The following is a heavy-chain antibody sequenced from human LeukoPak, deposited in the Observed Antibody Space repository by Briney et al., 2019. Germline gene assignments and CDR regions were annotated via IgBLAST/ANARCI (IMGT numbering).Heavy chain of an antibody. J-gene: IGHJ6*02. CDR1: GGSISSSSYY. Sequence: SETLSLTCTVSGGSISSSSYYWGWIRQPPGKGLEWIGSIYYSGSTYYNPSLKSRVTISVDTSKNQFSLKLSSVTAADTAVYYCARDEGGPGNGLDVWGQGTTVTVSS. CDR3: ARDEGGPGNGLDV. V-gene: IGHV4-39*07. D-gene: IGHD1-1*01. CDR2: IYYSGST.